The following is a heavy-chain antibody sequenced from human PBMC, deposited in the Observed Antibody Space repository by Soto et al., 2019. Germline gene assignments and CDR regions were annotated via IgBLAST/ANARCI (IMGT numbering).Heavy chain of an antibody. Sequence: QVQLVESGGGVVQPGRSLRLSCAASGFTFSSYGMHWVRQAPGKGLEWVAVIWYDGSNKYYADSVKGRFTISRDNSKNTLYLQMNSLRVEDTAVYYCARERLYCSSTSCPVNYYYYGMDVWGQGTTVTVSS. CDR2: IWYDGSNK. D-gene: IGHD2-2*01. CDR3: ARERLYCSSTSCPVNYYYYGMDV. V-gene: IGHV3-33*01. J-gene: IGHJ6*02. CDR1: GFTFSSYG.